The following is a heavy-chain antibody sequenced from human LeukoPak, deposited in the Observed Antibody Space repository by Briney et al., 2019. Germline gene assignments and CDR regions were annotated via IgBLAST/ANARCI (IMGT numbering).Heavy chain of an antibody. CDR3: ARRAGAYSHPYDY. CDR2: INHSGST. CDR1: GGSFSGYY. Sequence: SETLSLTCAVYGGSFSGYYWSWIRQPPGEGLEWIGEINHSGSTNYNPSLKSRVTISVDTSKNQFSLKLSSVTAADTAVYYCARRAGAYSHPYDYWGQGTLVTVSS. V-gene: IGHV4-34*01. D-gene: IGHD4/OR15-4a*01. J-gene: IGHJ4*02.